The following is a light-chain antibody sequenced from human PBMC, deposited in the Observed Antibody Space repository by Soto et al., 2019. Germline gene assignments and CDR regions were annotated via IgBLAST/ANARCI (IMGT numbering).Light chain of an antibody. V-gene: IGLV2-23*02. J-gene: IGLJ1*01. Sequence: QSVLTQPASVSGSPGQSITIPCTGTSGDVGGYNLVSWYQQHPGKGPKLMIYEVTERPSGVSNRFSGSKSGNTASLTISGLQPDDEADYYCCSYAGNSEVFGTGTKVTVL. CDR3: CSYAGNSEV. CDR2: EVT. CDR1: SGDVGGYNL.